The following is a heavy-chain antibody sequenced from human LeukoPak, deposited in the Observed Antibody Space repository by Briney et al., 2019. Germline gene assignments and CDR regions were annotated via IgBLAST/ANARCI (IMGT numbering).Heavy chain of an antibody. V-gene: IGHV4-34*01. CDR2: INHSGST. CDR1: GGSFSGYY. Sequence: SETLSLTCAVYGGSFSGYYWSWIRQPPGKGLEWIGEINHSGSTNYNPSLKSRVTISVDTSKNQFSLKLSPVTAADTAVYYCARGGEWLPLGYWGQGTLVTVSS. CDR3: ARGGEWLPLGY. J-gene: IGHJ4*02. D-gene: IGHD3-3*01.